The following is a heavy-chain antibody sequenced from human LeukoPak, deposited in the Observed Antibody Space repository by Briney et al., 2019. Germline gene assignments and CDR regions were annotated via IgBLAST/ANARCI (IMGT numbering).Heavy chain of an antibody. D-gene: IGHD6-19*01. CDR1: GFAFRIFP. J-gene: IGHJ4*02. CDR2: ISADSTTT. Sequence: GESLRLSCAASGFAFRIFPMIWARQAPGKGLEWVSSISADSTTTNYADSAKGRFTVSRDDSKRTLYLQMNSLRVEDTALYYCATLMYTTGRQGFDSWGQGTRVTVSS. CDR3: ATLMYTTGRQGFDS. V-gene: IGHV3-23*01.